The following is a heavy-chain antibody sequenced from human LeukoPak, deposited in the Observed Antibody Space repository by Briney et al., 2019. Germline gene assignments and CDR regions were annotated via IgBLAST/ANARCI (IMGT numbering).Heavy chain of an antibody. CDR3: TRVGYIDEGIDY. CDR2: IKQDGSKK. V-gene: IGHV3-7*04. D-gene: IGHD5-24*01. CDR1: GFPLSSFL. J-gene: IGHJ4*02. Sequence: GGALLLSCVAPGFPLSSFLMTRGRPAPGEGRGGVANIKQDGSKKSYVDSVKGRFTISRDNAKNSLYLQMNSLRAEDTAIYYCTRVGYIDEGIDYWGQGTLVTVSS.